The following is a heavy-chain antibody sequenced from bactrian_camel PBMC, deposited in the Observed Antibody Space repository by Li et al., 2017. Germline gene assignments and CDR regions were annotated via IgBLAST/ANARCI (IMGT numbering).Heavy chain of an antibody. CDR2: ISGADGRT. D-gene: IGHD4*01. CDR1: GYRYKSAA. J-gene: IGHJ4*01. V-gene: IGHV3S63*01. Sequence: HVQLVESGGGSVQAGGSLRLSCELSGYRYKSAACMGWFRQVEGKEREGIASISGADGRTYYADSVKGRFAISRDNAKNTLYLQTNSLEPEDTAIYYCAADRTWFQCTLETISTGRGGRGTQVTVS. CDR3: AADRTWFQCTLETISTGR.